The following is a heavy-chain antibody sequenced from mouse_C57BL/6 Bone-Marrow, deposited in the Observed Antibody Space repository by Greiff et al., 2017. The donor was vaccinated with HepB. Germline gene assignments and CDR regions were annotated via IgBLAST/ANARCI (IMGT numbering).Heavy chain of an antibody. V-gene: IGHV1-69*01. CDR1: GYTFTSYW. J-gene: IGHJ1*03. D-gene: IGHD1-1*01. CDR3: ASGDYYGSGDFDV. CDR2: IDPSDSYT. Sequence: QVQLQQPGAELVMPGASVKLSCKASGYTFTSYWMHWVKQRPGQGLEWIGEIDPSDSYTNYNQKFKGKSTLTVDKSSSTAYMQLSSLTSEDSAVYYCASGDYYGSGDFDVWGTGTTVTVSS.